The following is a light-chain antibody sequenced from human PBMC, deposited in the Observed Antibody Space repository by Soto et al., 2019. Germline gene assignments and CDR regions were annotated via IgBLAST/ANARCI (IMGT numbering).Light chain of an antibody. CDR1: QTISSH. CDR3: QQRYTTPIT. Sequence: DIQMTQSPSSLSASVGDIVIITCLASQTISSHLNWYQKKPGKAPNLLVYAASSLQSGVPSRFTDSGSGTDFNLTISSLQPEDFATYFCQQRYTTPITFGQGTRREIK. CDR2: AAS. J-gene: IGKJ5*01. V-gene: IGKV1-39*01.